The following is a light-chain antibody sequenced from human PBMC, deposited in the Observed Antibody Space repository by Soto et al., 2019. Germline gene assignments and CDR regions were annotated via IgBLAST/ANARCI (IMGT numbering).Light chain of an antibody. J-gene: IGLJ1*01. Sequence: QSALAQPPAASGSPGQSGTISFTGSGSDLGAYNFVSWYQQHPGKAPTLMIFGVTERPSGVPDRFSVSKSGNTAYLTVSGLQSEDEAVYYCYSYAGSYFVFGTRTKVTVL. CDR1: GSDLGAYNF. CDR2: GVT. CDR3: YSYAGSYFV. V-gene: IGLV2-8*01.